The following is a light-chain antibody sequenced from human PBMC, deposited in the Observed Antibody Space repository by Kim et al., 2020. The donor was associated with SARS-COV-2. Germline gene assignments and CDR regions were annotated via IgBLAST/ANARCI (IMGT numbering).Light chain of an antibody. Sequence: SSELTQDPAVSVALGQTVRITCQGDSLRTYYASWYQQKAGQAPLLVIFGKNNRPSGIPDRFSGSSSGNTASLTITGAQAEDDADYYCNSRATSGNHLIFGGGTQLTVL. CDR2: GKN. J-gene: IGLJ2*01. CDR3: NSRATSGNHLI. V-gene: IGLV3-19*01. CDR1: SLRTYY.